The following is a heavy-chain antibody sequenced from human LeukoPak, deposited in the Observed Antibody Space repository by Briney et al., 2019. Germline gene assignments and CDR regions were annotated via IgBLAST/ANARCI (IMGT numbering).Heavy chain of an antibody. CDR2: ISYDGSNK. D-gene: IGHD3-9*01. V-gene: IGHV3-30*04. CDR3: ARPLLRYFDWLHIDY. CDR1: GFTFSSYA. J-gene: IGHJ4*02. Sequence: GGSLRLSCAASGFTFSSYAMHWVRQAPGKGLEWVAVISYDGSNKYYADSVKGRFTISRDNSKNTLYLQMNSLRAEDTAVYYCARPLLRYFDWLHIDYWGQGTLVTVSS.